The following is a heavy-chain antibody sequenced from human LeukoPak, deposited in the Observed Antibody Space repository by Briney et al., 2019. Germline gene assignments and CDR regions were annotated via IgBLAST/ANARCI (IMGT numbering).Heavy chain of an antibody. CDR3: ARPRIAAAGNVYYMDV. Sequence: GESPKISCKGSADSFISYWIGWVLQLPGEGLVGMGVIYPGDCGTRYSPSFQGQVTISADKSISTAYLQWSSLKASDTAMYYCARPRIAAAGNVYYMDVWGKGTTVTVSS. J-gene: IGHJ6*03. CDR1: ADSFISYW. CDR2: IYPGDCGT. V-gene: IGHV5-51*01. D-gene: IGHD6-13*01.